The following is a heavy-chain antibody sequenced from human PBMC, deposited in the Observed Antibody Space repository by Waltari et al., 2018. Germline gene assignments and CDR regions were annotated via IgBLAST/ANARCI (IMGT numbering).Heavy chain of an antibody. CDR3: ARGIAARPDDACDI. J-gene: IGHJ3*02. V-gene: IGHV4-59*11. D-gene: IGHD6-6*01. CDR2: IYYSGST. Sequence: QVQLQESGPGLVKPSETLSLTCTVSGGSISSHYWSWIRQPPGKGLEWIGYIYYSGSTNYNPSLKSRVTISVDTSKNQFSLKLSSVTAADTAVYYCARGIAARPDDACDIWGQGTMVTVSS. CDR1: GGSISSHY.